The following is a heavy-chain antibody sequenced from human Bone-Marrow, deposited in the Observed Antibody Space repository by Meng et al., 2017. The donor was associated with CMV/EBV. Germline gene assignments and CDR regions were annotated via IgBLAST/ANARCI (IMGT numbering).Heavy chain of an antibody. CDR2: ISAYNGNT. CDR1: GDTFTTYG. Sequence: SGDTFTTYGISWVRQAPGQGLEWMGWISAYNGNTNYAQKLQGRVTMTTDTATSTAYMELRSLRSDDTAVYYCARDASGWYGGYWFDPWGQGTLVTVSS. CDR3: ARDASGWYGGYWFDP. V-gene: IGHV1-18*01. J-gene: IGHJ5*02. D-gene: IGHD6-19*01.